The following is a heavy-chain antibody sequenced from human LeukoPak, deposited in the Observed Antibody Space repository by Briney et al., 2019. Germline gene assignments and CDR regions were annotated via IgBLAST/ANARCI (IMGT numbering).Heavy chain of an antibody. V-gene: IGHV1-8*01. CDR1: GYTFTSYD. J-gene: IGHJ6*02. CDR2: MNPNSGNT. Sequence: ASVKVSGKASGYTFTSYDNNWVRQATGQGLEWMGWMNPNSGNTGYAQKFQGRVTMTRNTSISTAYMKLSSLRSAATAVYSRARGVRGWLRLGRDYYYHGMAVWGQGTTLTVSS. D-gene: IGHD5-12*01. CDR3: ARGVRGWLRLGRDYYYHGMAV.